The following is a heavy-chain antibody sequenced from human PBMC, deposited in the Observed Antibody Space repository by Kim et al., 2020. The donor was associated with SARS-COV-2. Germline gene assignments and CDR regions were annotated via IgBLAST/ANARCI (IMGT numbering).Heavy chain of an antibody. V-gene: IGHV3-30*02. CDR3: AKDRGSKAAAELDY. D-gene: IGHD6-13*01. Sequence: ADSVKGRFTISRANSKNTLYLQMNSLGAEDTAVYYCAKDRGSKAAAELDYWGQGTLVTVSS. J-gene: IGHJ4*02.